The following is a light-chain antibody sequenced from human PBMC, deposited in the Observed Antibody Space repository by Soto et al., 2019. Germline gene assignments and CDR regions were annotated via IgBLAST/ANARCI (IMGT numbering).Light chain of an antibody. V-gene: IGKV3-20*01. Sequence: EIVLTQSPGTLSLSPGERATISCRASQSVSSSYLAWYQQKPGQAPRLLIYGASSRATGIPDRFSGSGSGTDFTLPISRLEPEDFAVYYCQQYGSSTPWTFGQGTKVEIK. J-gene: IGKJ1*01. CDR1: QSVSSSY. CDR2: GAS. CDR3: QQYGSSTPWT.